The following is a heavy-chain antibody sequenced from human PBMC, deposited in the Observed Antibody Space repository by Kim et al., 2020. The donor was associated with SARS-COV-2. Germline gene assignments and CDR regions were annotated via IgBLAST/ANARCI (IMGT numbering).Heavy chain of an antibody. V-gene: IGHV3-33*01. CDR3: ARDLAGAGADSEYFQH. CDR2: IWYDGSNK. D-gene: IGHD6-19*01. CDR1: GFTFSSYG. Sequence: GGSLRLSCAASGFTFSSYGMHWVRQAPGKGLEWVAVIWYDGSNKYYADSVKGRFTISRDNSKNPLYLQMNSLRAEDTAVYYCARDLAGAGADSEYFQHWRQGTLVTVST. J-gene: IGHJ1*01.